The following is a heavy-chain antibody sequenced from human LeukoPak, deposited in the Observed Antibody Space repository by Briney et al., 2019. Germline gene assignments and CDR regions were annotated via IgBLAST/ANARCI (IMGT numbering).Heavy chain of an antibody. CDR1: GYSISSGYY. CDR2: IYHSGST. J-gene: IGHJ4*02. Sequence: PSETLSLTCTVSGYSISSGYYWGWIRQPPGQGLEWIGSIYHSGSTYYNPSLSGRVAISLDKSRNHFTLMVTAVTAADTAFYYCARKGPEHLPTYFDHWGRGILVTVSS. V-gene: IGHV4-38-2*02. CDR3: ARKGPEHLPTYFDH. D-gene: IGHD2-21*01.